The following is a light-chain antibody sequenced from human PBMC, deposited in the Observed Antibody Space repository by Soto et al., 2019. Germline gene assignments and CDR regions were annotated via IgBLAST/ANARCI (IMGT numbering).Light chain of an antibody. Sequence: QSALTQPASVSGSPGQSITISCTGTSSDVGGYNYVSWYQQHPGKAPKLMIYDVSNRPSGVSNRFSGSKSGNTASLTISGLQAEDVADYSCRSYTSSSTPVVFGGGTKVTVL. CDR1: SSDVGGYNY. CDR2: DVS. V-gene: IGLV2-14*01. CDR3: RSYTSSSTPVV. J-gene: IGLJ2*01.